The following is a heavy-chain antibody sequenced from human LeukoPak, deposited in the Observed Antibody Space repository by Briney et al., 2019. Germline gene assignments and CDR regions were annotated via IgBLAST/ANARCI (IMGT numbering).Heavy chain of an antibody. CDR2: INSDGSST. CDR3: AEGPMVRGVDY. D-gene: IGHD3-10*01. CDR1: GFTFSSYW. Sequence: PGGSLRLSCAASGFTFSSYWMHWVRQAPGKGLVWVSRINSDGSSTSYADSVKGRFTISRDNAKNTLYLQMNSLRAEDTAVYYCAEGPMVRGVDYWGQGTLVTVSS. J-gene: IGHJ4*02. V-gene: IGHV3-74*01.